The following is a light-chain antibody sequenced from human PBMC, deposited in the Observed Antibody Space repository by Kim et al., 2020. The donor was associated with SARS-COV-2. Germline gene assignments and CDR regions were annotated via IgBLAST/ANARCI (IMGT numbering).Light chain of an antibody. CDR3: QQYGSSEIT. V-gene: IGKV3-20*01. CDR1: HSVSSSY. CDR2: GAS. Sequence: EIVLTQSPVTLSLSPGERATLSCRASHSVSSSYFAWYQQKPGQAPRLLIYGASSRATGIPDRFSGSGSRTDFTLTVSRLEPEDSAMYYCQQYGSSEITFGQGTKL. J-gene: IGKJ2*01.